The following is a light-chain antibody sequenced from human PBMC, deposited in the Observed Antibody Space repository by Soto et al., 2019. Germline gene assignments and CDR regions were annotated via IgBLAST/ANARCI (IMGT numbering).Light chain of an antibody. CDR2: GAS. CDR3: QQYNDWPPQLT. Sequence: EIVMTQSPATLSVSVGERATLSCRASQTVSSKLVWYQQKPGQAPRLLIYGASTRATGIPARFTGSGSGTEFTLTISSLQSEDFAVYYCQQYNDWPPQLTFGGGTKVEIK. J-gene: IGKJ4*01. V-gene: IGKV3-15*01. CDR1: QTVSSK.